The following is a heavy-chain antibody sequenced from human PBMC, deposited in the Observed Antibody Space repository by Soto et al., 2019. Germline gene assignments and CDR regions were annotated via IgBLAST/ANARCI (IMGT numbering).Heavy chain of an antibody. D-gene: IGHD3-10*01. V-gene: IGHV1-69*02. CDR2: IIPILGIA. CDR1: GGTFSSYT. J-gene: IGHJ1*01. Sequence: QVPLVQSGAEVKKPGSSVKVSCKASGGTFSSYTISWVRQAPGQGLEWIGRIIPILGIANYAQKFQGRVTITADKSTSTAYMELSRLRSEDTAVNYCATTMVRGVIKRFWGQGTLVTVSS. CDR3: ATTMVRGVIKRF.